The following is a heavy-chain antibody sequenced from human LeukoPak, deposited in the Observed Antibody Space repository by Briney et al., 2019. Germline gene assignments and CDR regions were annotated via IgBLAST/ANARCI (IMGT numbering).Heavy chain of an antibody. CDR3: ARDPTAVANLPQYYLDY. Sequence: PGGSLRLSCAASGSTFSSYAMHWVRQAPGKGLEWVAVISYDRSLKYYADSVRGRFTISSDNSKNTLYLQMNSLRVEDTAVYYCARDPTAVANLPQYYLDYWGQGILVTVSS. CDR2: ISYDRSLK. V-gene: IGHV3-30*04. CDR1: GSTFSSYA. D-gene: IGHD4-23*01. J-gene: IGHJ4*02.